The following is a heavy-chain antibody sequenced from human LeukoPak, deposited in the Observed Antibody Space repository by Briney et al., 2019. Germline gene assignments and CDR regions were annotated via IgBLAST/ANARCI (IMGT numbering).Heavy chain of an antibody. D-gene: IGHD4-17*01. J-gene: IGHJ4*02. V-gene: IGHV4-39*07. Sequence: PSETLSLTCSVSGGSISSSNYYWDWIRQPPGKGLEWIGKIYYSGNTYDNPSLKSRVTISVDTSKNQFSLKLSSVTAADTAVYYCVRGSSGGLYGDYEGIAYWGQGTLVSVSS. CDR3: VRGSSGGLYGDYEGIAY. CDR1: GGSISSSNYY. CDR2: IYYSGNT.